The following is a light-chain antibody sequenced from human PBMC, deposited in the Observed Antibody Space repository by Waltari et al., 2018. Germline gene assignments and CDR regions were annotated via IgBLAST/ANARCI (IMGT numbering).Light chain of an antibody. J-gene: IGKJ4*01. CDR3: QKYDSAPLT. CDR1: QGITNY. Sequence: DIQITQPPSSLPASVGDRVTITCRASQGITNYLAWYQQRPGKVPKLLIYAASTLHSGVPSRFSGSESGTDFTLTISSLQPEDVGTYYCQKYDSAPLTFGGGTKVEIK. V-gene: IGKV1-27*01. CDR2: AAS.